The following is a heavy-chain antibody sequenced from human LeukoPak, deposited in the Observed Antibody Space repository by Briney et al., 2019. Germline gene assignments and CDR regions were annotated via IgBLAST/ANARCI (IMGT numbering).Heavy chain of an antibody. CDR3: ARLSSGSYFGYYYYYMDV. D-gene: IGHD1-26*01. J-gene: IGHJ6*03. Sequence: GGSLRLSCAASGVTFSNYWMHWVRQAPGKGLVWVSRINSDGSSTSYADSVKGRFTISRDNAKNTLYLQKNSLRAEDTAVYYCARLSSGSYFGYYYYYMDVWGKGTTVTVSS. CDR2: INSDGSST. CDR1: GVTFSNYW. V-gene: IGHV3-74*01.